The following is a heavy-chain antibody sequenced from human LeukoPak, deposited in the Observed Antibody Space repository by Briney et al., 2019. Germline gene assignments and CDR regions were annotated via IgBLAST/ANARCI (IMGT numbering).Heavy chain of an antibody. Sequence: GGSLRLSCAASGFTFSDHYVDWVRQAPGKGLEWVSAISGSGGSTYYADSVKGRFTISRDNSKNTLYLQMNSLRAEDTAVYYCAKFDYYDSSGYYNKVLDAFDIWGQGTMVTVSS. V-gene: IGHV3-23*01. CDR3: AKFDYYDSSGYYNKVLDAFDI. J-gene: IGHJ3*02. CDR1: GFTFSDHY. CDR2: ISGSGGST. D-gene: IGHD3-22*01.